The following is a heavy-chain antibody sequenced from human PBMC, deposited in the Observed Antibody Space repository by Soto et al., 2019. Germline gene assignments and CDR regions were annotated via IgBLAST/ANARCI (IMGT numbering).Heavy chain of an antibody. CDR2: IGTASDT. V-gene: IGHV3-13*01. CDR1: GFTFSSYD. Sequence: GESLKISCAASGFTFSSYDMHWVRQTTGKGLEWVSTIGTASDTYYAGSVKGRFTISRENAKNSLYLQMNSLRAGDTAMYYCVRAAYGDYVIDSWGQGALVTVSS. CDR3: VRAAYGDYVIDS. J-gene: IGHJ4*02. D-gene: IGHD4-17*01.